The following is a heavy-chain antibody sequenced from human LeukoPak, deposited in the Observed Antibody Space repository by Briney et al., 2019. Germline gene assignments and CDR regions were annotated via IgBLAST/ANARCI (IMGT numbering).Heavy chain of an antibody. CDR1: GFTFSSYA. J-gene: IGHJ5*02. CDR2: ISYDGSNK. V-gene: IGHV3-30*04. Sequence: GGSLRLSCAASGFTFSSYAMHWVRQAPGKGLEWVAVISYDGSNKYYADSVKGRFTISRDNSKNTLYLQMNSLRAEDTVLYYCAREGYSSCLVKAWFDPWGQGTLVTVSS. D-gene: IGHD6-19*01. CDR3: AREGYSSCLVKAWFDP.